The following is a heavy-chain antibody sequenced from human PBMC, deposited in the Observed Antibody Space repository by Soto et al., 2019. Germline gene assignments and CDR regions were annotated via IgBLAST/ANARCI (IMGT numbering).Heavy chain of an antibody. J-gene: IGHJ4*02. CDR3: ASRLGYSSSSYYFDY. D-gene: IGHD6-13*01. CDR2: IYSGGST. V-gene: IGHV3-53*02. CDR1: GFTVSSNY. Sequence: EVQLVETGGGLIQPGGSLRLSCAASGFTVSSNYMSWVRQAPGKGLEWVSVIYSGGSTYYADSVKGRFTISRDNSKNTLYLQMNSLRAEGTALYYCASRLGYSSSSYYFDYWGQGTLVTVSS.